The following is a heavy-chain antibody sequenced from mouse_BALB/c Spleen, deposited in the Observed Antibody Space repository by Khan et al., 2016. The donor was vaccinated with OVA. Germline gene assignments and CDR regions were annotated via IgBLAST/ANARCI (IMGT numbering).Heavy chain of an antibody. Sequence: EVQLQESGPGLVKPSQSLSLTCTVTGYSITSDYAWNWIRQFPGNKLEWMGYISYSGSTSYNPSHKSRISITRDPSKNQFFLPWTSVTTEDTATYYCARQNYYVYAMDYWGQGTSVTVSS. CDR2: ISYSGST. J-gene: IGHJ4*01. D-gene: IGHD1-1*01. V-gene: IGHV3-2*02. CDR3: ARQNYYVYAMDY. CDR1: GYSITSDYA.